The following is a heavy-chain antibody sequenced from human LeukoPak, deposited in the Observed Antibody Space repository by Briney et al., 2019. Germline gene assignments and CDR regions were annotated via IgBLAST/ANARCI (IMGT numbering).Heavy chain of an antibody. CDR3: ARGGFGELFSLTST. V-gene: IGHV7-4-1*02. J-gene: IGHJ5*02. CDR2: INTNTGNP. D-gene: IGHD3-10*01. CDR1: GYTFTSYG. Sequence: ASVKVSCKASGYTFTSYGISWVRQAPGQGLEWMGWINTNTGNPTYAQGFTGRFVFSLDTSVSTAYLQISSLKAEDTAVYYCARGGFGELFSLTSTWGQGTLVTVSS.